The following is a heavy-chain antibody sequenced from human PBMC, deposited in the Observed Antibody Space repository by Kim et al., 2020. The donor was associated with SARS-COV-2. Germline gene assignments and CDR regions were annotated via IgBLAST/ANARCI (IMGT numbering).Heavy chain of an antibody. CDR2: ISGNGGNT. Sequence: GGSLRLSCAASGFTFSSCSMSWVRQAPGKGLEWVSAISGNGGNTYYADSVKGRFTISRDNSKNTLYLQMNSLRVGDTAVYYCAKGISKSIYYYYGMDVWG. D-gene: IGHD2-2*01. CDR1: GFTFSSCS. V-gene: IGHV3-23*01. J-gene: IGHJ6*01. CDR3: AKGISKSIYYYYGMDV.